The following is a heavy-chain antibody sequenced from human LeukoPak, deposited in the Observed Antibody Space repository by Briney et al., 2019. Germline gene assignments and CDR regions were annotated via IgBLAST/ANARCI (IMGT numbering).Heavy chain of an antibody. Sequence: PSETLSLTCTVSGGSISSSSYYWGWIRQPPGKGLEWIGSIYYSGSTYYNPSLKSRVTISVDTSKNQFSLKLSSVTAADTAVYYCARSVSKMVTPHWYFDLWGRGTLVTVSS. CDR3: ARSVSKMVTPHWYFDL. V-gene: IGHV4-39*07. CDR1: GGSISSSSYY. CDR2: IYYSGST. J-gene: IGHJ2*01. D-gene: IGHD4-23*01.